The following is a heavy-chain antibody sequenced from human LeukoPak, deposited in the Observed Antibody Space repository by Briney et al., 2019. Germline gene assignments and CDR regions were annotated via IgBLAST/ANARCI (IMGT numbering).Heavy chain of an antibody. J-gene: IGHJ4*02. CDR3: VADPGDY. CDR1: GFTFSDYG. Sequence: PGGSLRLSCAASGFTFSDYGMHWVRQAPGKGLEWVAVISYDGSTKYYADSVKGRFTISRDNAKNSLYLQLNSLSAEDTAVYYCVADPGDYWGQGTLVTVSS. D-gene: IGHD7-27*01. V-gene: IGHV3-30*03. CDR2: ISYDGSTK.